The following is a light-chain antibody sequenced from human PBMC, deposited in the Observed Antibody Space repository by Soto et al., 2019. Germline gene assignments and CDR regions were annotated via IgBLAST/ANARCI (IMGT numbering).Light chain of an antibody. V-gene: IGKV2-28*01. CDR3: MQTLQTPLT. Sequence: DIVMTQSPLSLPVTPGEPASISCRSSQSLLHNNGYNYLDWYLQKPGQSPQLLLYLGSNRASGVPGRFSGSGSGTDFTLSISSVEAEDVGVYYCMQTLQTPLTFGGGTKVEIK. J-gene: IGKJ4*01. CDR2: LGS. CDR1: QSLLHNNGYNY.